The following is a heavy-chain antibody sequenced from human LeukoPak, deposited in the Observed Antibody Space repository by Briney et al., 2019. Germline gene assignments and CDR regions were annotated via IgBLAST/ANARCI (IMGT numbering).Heavy chain of an antibody. CDR1: GFTFSSYG. CDR3: ASCTYYDILTGYPWPIDY. D-gene: IGHD3-9*01. V-gene: IGHV3-33*01. CDR2: IWYDGSNK. Sequence: GRSLRLSCAASGFTFSSYGMHWVRQAPGKGLEWVAVIWYDGSNKYYADSVKGRFTISRDNSKNTLYLQMNSLRAEDTAAYYCASCTYYDILTGYPWPIDYWGQGTLVTVSS. J-gene: IGHJ4*02.